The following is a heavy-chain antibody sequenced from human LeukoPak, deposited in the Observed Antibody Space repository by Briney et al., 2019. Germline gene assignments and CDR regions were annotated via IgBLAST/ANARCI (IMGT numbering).Heavy chain of an antibody. CDR3: AKDLYSNYGPADY. V-gene: IGHV3-23*01. CDR1: GFTFSSYA. D-gene: IGHD4-11*01. J-gene: IGHJ4*02. CDR2: INGGGVNT. Sequence: GGSLRLSWAASGFTFSSYAMSWVRQAPGKGLEWVSTINGGGVNTHYADSVGGRFTISRDNSKNTLFLQMNSLRDEDTAVYYCAKDLYSNYGPADYWGQGNLVTVSS.